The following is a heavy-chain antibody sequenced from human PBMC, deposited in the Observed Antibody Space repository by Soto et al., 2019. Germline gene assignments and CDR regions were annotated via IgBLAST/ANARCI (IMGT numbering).Heavy chain of an antibody. J-gene: IGHJ3*02. CDR1: GFTFTSYA. Sequence: GGSLRLSCAASGFTFTSYAMSWVRQAPGKGPEWVSSISSTGGTTFYADSVKGRFTISRDNSRNTLYLQMNSLKAEDTALYYCAKRIAAPGTLAAFDIWGQGTMVTVSS. CDR3: AKRIAAPGTLAAFDI. V-gene: IGHV3-23*01. CDR2: ISSTGGTT. D-gene: IGHD6-13*01.